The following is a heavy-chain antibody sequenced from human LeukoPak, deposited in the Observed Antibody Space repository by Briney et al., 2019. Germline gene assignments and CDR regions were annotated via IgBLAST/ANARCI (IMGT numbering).Heavy chain of an antibody. CDR2: IYTSGST. Sequence: SETLSLTCTVSGGSISSYYWSWIRQPAGKGLEWIGRIYTSGSTNYNPSLKSRVTISVDTSKNQFSLKLSSVTAADTAVYYCARFSLAGAALDYWGQGTLVTVSS. D-gene: IGHD1-26*01. J-gene: IGHJ4*02. V-gene: IGHV4-4*07. CDR3: ARFSLAGAALDY. CDR1: GGSISSYY.